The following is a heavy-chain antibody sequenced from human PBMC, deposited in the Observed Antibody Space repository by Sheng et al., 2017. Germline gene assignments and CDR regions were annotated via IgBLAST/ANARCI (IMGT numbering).Heavy chain of an antibody. CDR3: GKGWFDP. D-gene: IGHD6-19*01. Sequence: EVQLVESGGGLVQPGGSLRLSCAACGFTFSSYDMHWVRQATGKGLEWVSAIGTAGDTYYPGSVKGQFTISRENAKNSLYLQMNSLRAGDTALAVAGKGWFDPWGQGTLVTVSS. CDR2: IGTAGDT. V-gene: IGHV3-13*03. J-gene: IGHJ5*02. CDR1: GFTFSSYD.